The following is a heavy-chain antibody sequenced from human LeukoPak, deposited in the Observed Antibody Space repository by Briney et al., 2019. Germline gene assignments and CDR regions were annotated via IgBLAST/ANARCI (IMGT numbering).Heavy chain of an antibody. J-gene: IGHJ4*02. D-gene: IGHD3-22*01. CDR1: GYSFTSYW. CDR3: ARRPDYYDSSGYLDY. CDR2: IYPGDSDT. V-gene: IGHV5-51*01. Sequence: HGASLKISCQGSGYSFTSYWIGWVRQLPGKGLEWMGIIYPGDSDTRYSPSFQGQVTISADKSISTAYLQCSSLKASDTAMYYCARRPDYYDSSGYLDYWGQGTLVTVSS.